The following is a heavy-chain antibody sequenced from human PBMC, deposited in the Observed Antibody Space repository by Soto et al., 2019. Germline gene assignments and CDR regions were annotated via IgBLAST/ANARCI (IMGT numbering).Heavy chain of an antibody. CDR2: MSHSGGT. Sequence: QVQLQQWGAGLLKPSETLSLTCAVYGGSVNSGNYYWSWIRQPPGKGLEWIGEMSHSGGTHFNPSLTSRVTISVDTSKNQCSLKMSSGTAADTALYYCARVERGTATTVVDAFDIWGPGTLVTVSS. J-gene: IGHJ3*02. V-gene: IGHV4-34*01. CDR3: ARVERGTATTVVDAFDI. CDR1: GGSVNSGNYY. D-gene: IGHD1-1*01.